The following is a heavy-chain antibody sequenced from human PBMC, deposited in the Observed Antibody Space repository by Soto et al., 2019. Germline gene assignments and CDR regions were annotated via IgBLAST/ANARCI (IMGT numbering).Heavy chain of an antibody. J-gene: IGHJ4*02. D-gene: IGHD5-12*01. CDR3: ARDWGHGYNIGGY. CDR1: GFTFSIYG. Sequence: QVQLVESGRGVVQPGTSLTLSCVAPGFTFSIYGMHWVRQAPCKGLEWVGVLWDDESKKYYADSVRGRFTISRDNSKDTRYLQMNSLRAEDTAIYYCARDWGHGYNIGGYWGQGILVNVSS. CDR2: LWDDESKK. V-gene: IGHV3-33*01.